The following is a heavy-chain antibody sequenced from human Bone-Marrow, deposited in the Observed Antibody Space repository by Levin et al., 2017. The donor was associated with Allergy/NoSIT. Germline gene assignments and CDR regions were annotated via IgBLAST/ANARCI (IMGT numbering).Heavy chain of an antibody. CDR2: ISKSSTYT. CDR1: GFTFSDYS. J-gene: IGHJ4*02. V-gene: IGHV3-21*01. CDR3: ARDQGVVTATPGDH. D-gene: IGHD2-21*02. Sequence: GESLKISCAASGFTFSDYSMNWVRQAPGKGLEWVSSISKSSTYTYYAESVKGRFTISRDNAKNSLYLQMNTLRAEDTAVYYCARDQGVVTATPGDHWGQGTLVTVSS.